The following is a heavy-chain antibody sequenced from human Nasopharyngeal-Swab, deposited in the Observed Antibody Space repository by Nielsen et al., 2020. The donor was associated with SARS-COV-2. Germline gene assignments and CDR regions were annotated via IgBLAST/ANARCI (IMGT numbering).Heavy chain of an antibody. CDR3: ARDLPPYGDYYMDV. CDR2: ISSSGSTI. D-gene: IGHD4-17*01. CDR1: GFPFSSYE. J-gene: IGHJ6*03. Sequence: GESLKISCAASGFPFSSYEMNWVRQAPGKGLEWVSYISSSGSTIYYADSVKGRFTISRDNAKNSLYLQMNSLRAEDTAVYYCARDLPPYGDYYMDVWGKGTTVTVSS. V-gene: IGHV3-48*03.